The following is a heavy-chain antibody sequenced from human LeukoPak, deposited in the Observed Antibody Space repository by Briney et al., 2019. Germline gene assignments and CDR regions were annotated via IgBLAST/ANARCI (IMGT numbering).Heavy chain of an antibody. D-gene: IGHD5-12*01. Sequence: SETLSLTCTVSGGSISSSCYYWGWIRQHPGKGMEWIGYIYYSGSTYYNPSLKSRVTISVDTSKNQFSLKLSSVTAADTAVYYCARVQWLRVNYFDYWGQGTLVTVSS. J-gene: IGHJ4*02. V-gene: IGHV4-31*03. CDR3: ARVQWLRVNYFDY. CDR1: GGSISSSCYY. CDR2: IYYSGST.